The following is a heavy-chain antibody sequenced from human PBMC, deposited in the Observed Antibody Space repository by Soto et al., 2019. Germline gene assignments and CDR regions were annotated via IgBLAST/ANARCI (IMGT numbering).Heavy chain of an antibody. CDR2: IHYSGST. V-gene: IGHV4-39*01. D-gene: IGHD2-15*01. CDR1: GDSVDSVYYY. J-gene: IGHJ4*02. CDR3: ARLLYCSGGSCYPNFDY. Sequence: SETLSLTCTVSGDSVDSVYYYWGWIRQPPGKGLEWIASIHYSGSTYYNPSLKSRVTISVDTSKNQFSLKLSSVTAADTAVYYCARLLYCSGGSCYPNFDYWGQGTLVTVSS.